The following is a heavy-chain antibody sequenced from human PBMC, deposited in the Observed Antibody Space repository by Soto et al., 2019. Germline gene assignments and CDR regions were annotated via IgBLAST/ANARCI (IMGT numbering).Heavy chain of an antibody. V-gene: IGHV4-34*01. CDR3: ARGGFHRGIYYIFDY. D-gene: IGHD3-22*01. CDR1: GGSFSGYY. Sequence: SETLSLTCAVYGGSFSGYYWTWIRQPPGKGLEWIGEINHSGTTTYNPSLKSRVTISVDTSRDQFSLRLSSVTAADTAVYFCARGGFHRGIYYIFDYWGQGALVTVT. J-gene: IGHJ4*02. CDR2: INHSGTT.